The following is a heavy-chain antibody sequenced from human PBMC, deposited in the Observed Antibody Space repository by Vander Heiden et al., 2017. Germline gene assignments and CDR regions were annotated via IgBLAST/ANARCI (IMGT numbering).Heavy chain of an antibody. J-gene: IGHJ4*02. CDR2: IYPADSDT. V-gene: IGHV5-51*01. CDR3: ARRDSGWNPFDY. D-gene: IGHD6-19*01. CDR1: GYSFTNYW. Sequence: EVQLVQSGAEVKTRGESLKISCKGSGYSFTNYWVGWVRQMPGKGLEWMGIIYPADSDTRYSPSFRGQVTISADKSISTAYLQWRSLKASDTGMYYCARRDSGWNPFDYWGQGTLVTVSS.